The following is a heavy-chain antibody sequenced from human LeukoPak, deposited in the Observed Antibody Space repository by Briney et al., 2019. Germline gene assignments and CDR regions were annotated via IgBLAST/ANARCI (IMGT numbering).Heavy chain of an antibody. CDR3: ARRRPPMIGNWFDP. J-gene: IGHJ5*02. Sequence: ASVKVSCKASGYTFTSYDINWVRQATGQGLEWMGWMNPNSGNTGYVQKFQGRVTMTRNTSISTAYMELSSLRSEDTAVYYCARRRPPMIGNWFDPWGQGTLVTVSS. CDR1: GYTFTSYD. D-gene: IGHD3-16*01. V-gene: IGHV1-8*01. CDR2: MNPNSGNT.